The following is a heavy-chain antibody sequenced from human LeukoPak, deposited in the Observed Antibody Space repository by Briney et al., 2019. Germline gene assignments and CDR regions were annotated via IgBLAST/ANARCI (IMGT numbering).Heavy chain of an antibody. CDR1: GGTFSSYA. CDR2: IIPILGIA. D-gene: IGHD3-3*01. J-gene: IGHJ5*02. Sequence: SVKVSCKASGGTFSSYAISWVRQAPGQGLEWMGRIIPILGIANYAQKFQGRVTITADKSTSTAYMELSSLRSEDTAVYYCARGLYYDFWSGSISGYWFDPWGQGTLVTVSS. CDR3: ARGLYYDFWSGSISGYWFDP. V-gene: IGHV1-69*04.